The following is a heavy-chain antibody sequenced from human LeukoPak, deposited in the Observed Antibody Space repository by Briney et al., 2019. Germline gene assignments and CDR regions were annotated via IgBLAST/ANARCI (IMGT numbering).Heavy chain of an antibody. CDR2: IYPGDSDT. Sequence: YSFXSYXXXXVRQMPGKGXXXXXIIYPGDSDTRYSPSFQGQVTISADKSISTAYLQWSSLKASDTAMYYCARRTGNYYYYYMDVWGKGTTVTVSS. CDR1: YSFXSYX. J-gene: IGHJ6*03. V-gene: IGHV5-51*01. CDR3: ARRTGNYYYYYMDV. D-gene: IGHD4-17*01.